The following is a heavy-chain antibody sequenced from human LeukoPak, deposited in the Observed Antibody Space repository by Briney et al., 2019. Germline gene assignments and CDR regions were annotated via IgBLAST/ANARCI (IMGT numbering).Heavy chain of an antibody. CDR1: GYTLTELS. J-gene: IGHJ4*02. D-gene: IGHD3-10*01. CDR3: ATDLLLWFGVDY. Sequence: ASVKVSCKVSGYTLTELSMHWVRQAPGKGLEWMGGFDPEDGETIYAQKFQGRVTMTEDTSTDTAYMELSSLRSEDTAVYYCATDLLLWFGVDYWGQGTLVTVSS. V-gene: IGHV1-24*01. CDR2: FDPEDGET.